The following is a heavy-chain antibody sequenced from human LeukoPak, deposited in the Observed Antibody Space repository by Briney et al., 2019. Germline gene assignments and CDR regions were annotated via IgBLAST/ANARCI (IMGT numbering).Heavy chain of an antibody. CDR1: GGTFNNYA. D-gene: IGHD5-24*01. Sequence: ASVKVSCKASGGTFNNYAISWVRQAPGQGLEWIGRIIPIFGITNYAQKFQGRVTITADKSTSTAYMELSSLRSEETAVYYCEIRGMKMVDDVHYYGMDVWGQGTTVTVSS. J-gene: IGHJ6*02. CDR2: IIPIFGIT. V-gene: IGHV1-69*04. CDR3: EIRGMKMVDDVHYYGMDV.